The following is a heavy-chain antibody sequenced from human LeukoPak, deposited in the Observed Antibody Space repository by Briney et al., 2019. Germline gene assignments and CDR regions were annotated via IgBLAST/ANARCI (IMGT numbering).Heavy chain of an antibody. J-gene: IGHJ5*01. Sequence: GGSLRLSCAASGFTFSSYSMNWVRQAPGKGLEGVSYISSSSSTIYYADSVKGRFTISRDNSKNTLYLQMNSLRPEDTAVYYCARDGGFGGPGGDNWFDSWGQGALVTVSS. D-gene: IGHD3-16*01. V-gene: IGHV3-48*01. CDR3: ARDGGFGGPGGDNWFDS. CDR2: ISSSSSTI. CDR1: GFTFSSYS.